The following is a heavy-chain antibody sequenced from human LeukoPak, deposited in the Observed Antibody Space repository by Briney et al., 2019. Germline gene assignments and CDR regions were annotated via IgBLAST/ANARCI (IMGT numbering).Heavy chain of an antibody. CDR1: GFTVSSNY. CDR3: ARDSAGNDY. V-gene: IGHV3-7*01. Sequence: GGSLRLSCAASGFTVSSNYMSWVREAPGKGLEWVANIKQDGSEKYYVDSVKGRFTISRDNAKNSLYLQMNSLRAEDTAMYYCARDSAGNDYWGQGTLVTVSS. J-gene: IGHJ4*02. CDR2: IKQDGSEK. D-gene: IGHD6-13*01.